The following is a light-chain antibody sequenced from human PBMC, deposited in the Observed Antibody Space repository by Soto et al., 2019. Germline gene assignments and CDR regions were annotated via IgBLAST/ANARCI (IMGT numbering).Light chain of an antibody. V-gene: IGLV1-40*01. J-gene: IGLJ1*01. CDR3: QSYDSSLSAHV. CDR2: GNI. CDR1: SSNIGAGYD. Sequence: QLVLTQPPSVSGAPGQRVTISCTGSSSNIGAGYDVHWYQQRPGTAPKLLIFGNINRPSGVPDRFSGSKSGTSASLAITGLQAEDEADYYCQSYDSSLSAHVFGTGTQLTVL.